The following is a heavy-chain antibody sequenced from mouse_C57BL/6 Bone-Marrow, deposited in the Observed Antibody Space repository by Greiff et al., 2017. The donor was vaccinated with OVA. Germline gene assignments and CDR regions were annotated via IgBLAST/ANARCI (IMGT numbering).Heavy chain of an antibody. V-gene: IGHV1-50*01. Sequence: QVQLQQPGAELVKPGASVKLSCKASGYTFTSYWMQWVKQRPGQGLEWIGEIDPSDSYTNYNQKFKGKATLTVDTSSNTAYLQLSSLTSEDTAVYYCTTFYYGNWFAYWGQGTLVTVSA. CDR2: IDPSDSYT. J-gene: IGHJ3*01. CDR3: TTFYYGNWFAY. CDR1: GYTFTSYW. D-gene: IGHD2-1*01.